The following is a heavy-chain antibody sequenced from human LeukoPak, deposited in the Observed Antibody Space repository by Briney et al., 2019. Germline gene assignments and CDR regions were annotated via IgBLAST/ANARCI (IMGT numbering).Heavy chain of an antibody. Sequence: ASVKVSCKASGYTFTSYGISWVRQAPGQGLEWMGWISAYNGNTNYAQKLQGRVTMTTDTSTSTAYMELRSLRSDDTAVYYCARTESSSWYGYYYYYMDVWGKGTTVTVSS. CDR3: ARTESSSWYGYYYYYMDV. J-gene: IGHJ6*03. CDR2: ISAYNGNT. CDR1: GYTFTSYG. V-gene: IGHV1-18*01. D-gene: IGHD6-13*01.